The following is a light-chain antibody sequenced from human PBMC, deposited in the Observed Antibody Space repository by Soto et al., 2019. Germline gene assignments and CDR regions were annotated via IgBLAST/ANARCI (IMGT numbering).Light chain of an antibody. V-gene: IGKV1-9*01. CDR2: TAS. CDR1: QAISNY. Sequence: DIQVPQSPSFLSASVGDRVTITCRASQAISNYLAWYQQIPGRAPKLLIYTASTLHSGVPSRFSGSGSGTEFTLTISSLQPEEFATYYGQQFNNYPRTFGQGTKLEIK. CDR3: QQFNNYPRT. J-gene: IGKJ2*01.